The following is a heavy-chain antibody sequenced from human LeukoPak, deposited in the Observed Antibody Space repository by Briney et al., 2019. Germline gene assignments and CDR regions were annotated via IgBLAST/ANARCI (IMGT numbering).Heavy chain of an antibody. V-gene: IGHV4-39*07. CDR1: GGSISSSSNY. Sequence: PSETLSLTCTVSGGSISSSSNYWGWIRQAPGKGLEWFGSVYYSGRTYYNPSLKSRVTISLDTSKNHFSLRLSSVTAADTAVYYCARSIKGVIILYYFFYMDVWGKGTTVTVSS. D-gene: IGHD3-10*01. J-gene: IGHJ6*03. CDR3: ARSIKGVIILYYFFYMDV. CDR2: VYYSGRT.